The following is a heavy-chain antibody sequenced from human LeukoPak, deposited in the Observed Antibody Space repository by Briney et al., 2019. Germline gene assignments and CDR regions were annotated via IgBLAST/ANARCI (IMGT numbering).Heavy chain of an antibody. Sequence: ASVKVSCKASGYTFTSYGISWVRQAPGQGLEWMGWINAGNGNTKYSQKFQARVTITRDTSASTAYMELSSLRSEDTAVYYCARDPIGSRWPYYFDLWGQGTLVTVSS. CDR3: ARDPIGSRWPYYFDL. D-gene: IGHD6-13*01. J-gene: IGHJ4*02. CDR1: GYTFTSYG. CDR2: INAGNGNT. V-gene: IGHV1-3*01.